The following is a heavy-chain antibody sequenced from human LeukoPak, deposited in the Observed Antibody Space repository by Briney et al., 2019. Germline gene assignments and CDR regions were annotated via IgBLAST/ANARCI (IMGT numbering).Heavy chain of an antibody. D-gene: IGHD6-6*01. V-gene: IGHV1-2*02. CDR3: ARDQGSSASDY. Sequence: ASVKVSCKASGYTFTGYYMHWVRQAPGQGLEWMGWINPNSGGTNYALKFQGRVTMTRDTSISTAYMELSRLRSDDTAVYYCARDQGSSASDYWGQGTLVTVSS. CDR2: INPNSGGT. J-gene: IGHJ4*02. CDR1: GYTFTGYY.